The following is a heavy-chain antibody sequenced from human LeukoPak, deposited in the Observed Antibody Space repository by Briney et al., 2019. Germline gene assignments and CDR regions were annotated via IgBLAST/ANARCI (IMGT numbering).Heavy chain of an antibody. D-gene: IGHD6-13*01. CDR3: ASPAGYSSTEGAFDI. CDR2: IYPGDSDT. Sequence: GESLKISCKGSGYSFTSYWIGWVRQMPGKGLEWMGIIYPGDSDTRYSPSFQGQVTISADKSISTAYLQWSSLKASDTAMYYCASPAGYSSTEGAFDIWGQGAMVTVSS. J-gene: IGHJ3*02. CDR1: GYSFTSYW. V-gene: IGHV5-51*01.